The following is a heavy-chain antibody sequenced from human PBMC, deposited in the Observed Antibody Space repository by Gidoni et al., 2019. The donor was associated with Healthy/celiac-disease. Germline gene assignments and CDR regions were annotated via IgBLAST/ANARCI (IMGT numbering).Heavy chain of an antibody. CDR1: AFTFGDYA. CDR2: IRSKAYGGTT. CDR3: TREVVPAARLDAFDI. J-gene: IGHJ3*02. Sequence: EVQLVESGGGLVQPGRSLRLSCTASAFTFGDYAMRWFRQAPGKGLEWVGFIRSKAYGGTTEYAASVKGRFTISRDDSKSIAYLQMNSLKTEDTAVYYCTREVVPAARLDAFDIWGQGTMVTVSS. D-gene: IGHD2-2*01. V-gene: IGHV3-49*03.